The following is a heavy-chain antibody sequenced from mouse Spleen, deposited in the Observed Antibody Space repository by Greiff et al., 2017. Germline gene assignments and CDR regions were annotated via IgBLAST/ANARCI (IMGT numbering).Heavy chain of an antibody. V-gene: IGHV1-20*01. D-gene: IGHD1-2*01. CDR2: INPYNGDT. J-gene: IGHJ2*01. CDR3: ARRTYYGYRGGFDY. Sequence: VQLKESGPELVKPGDSVKISCKASGYSFTGYFMNWVMQSHGKSLEWIGRINPYNGDTFYNQKFKGKATLTVDKSSSTAHMELRSLTSEDSAVYYCARRTYYGYRGGFDYWGQGTTLTVSS. CDR1: GYSFTGYF.